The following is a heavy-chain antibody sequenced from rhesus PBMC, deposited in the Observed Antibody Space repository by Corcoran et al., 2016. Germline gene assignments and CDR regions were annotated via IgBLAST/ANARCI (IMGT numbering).Heavy chain of an antibody. D-gene: IGHD6-31*01. J-gene: IGHJ4*01. Sequence: VQLVETGGGLVQPGGSLRLSCAASGFTFSSYAMQWVRHAPGKWLEWISAINSGGDSTYYADSVKGRFTISRDHSKNTLSLQMNSLRAEETAVYYCAKTSSGWYLESFDYWGQGVLVTVSS. CDR2: INSGGDST. V-gene: IGHV3-103*01. CDR3: AKTSSGWYLESFDY. CDR1: GFTFSSYA.